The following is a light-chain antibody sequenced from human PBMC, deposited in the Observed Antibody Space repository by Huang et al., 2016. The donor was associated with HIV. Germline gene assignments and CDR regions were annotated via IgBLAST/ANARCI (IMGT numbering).Light chain of an antibody. CDR3: QQFNNYPRT. CDR1: QGISSF. V-gene: IGKV1-9*01. Sequence: IQLTQSPSSLSSSVGDRVTITCRATQGISSFLAWYQHKPGKAPKLLMYAASTLHSGVPVRFSGSGSGTDFTLTISSLQPEDFATYYCQQFNNYPRTFGGGTKVEIK. J-gene: IGKJ4*01. CDR2: AAS.